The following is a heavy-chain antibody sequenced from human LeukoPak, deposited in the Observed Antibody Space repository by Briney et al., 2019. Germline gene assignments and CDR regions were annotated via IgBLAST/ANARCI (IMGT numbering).Heavy chain of an antibody. J-gene: IGHJ5*02. CDR2: IYYSGST. CDR3: AREGWDNWFDP. D-gene: IGHD1-26*01. Sequence: PSETLSLTCTVSGGSISSYYWSWIRQPPGKGLEWIGYIYYSGSTNYNPSPKSRVTISVDTSKNQFSLKLSSVTAADTAVYYCAREGWDNWFDPWGQGTLVTVSS. CDR1: GGSISSYY. V-gene: IGHV4-59*12.